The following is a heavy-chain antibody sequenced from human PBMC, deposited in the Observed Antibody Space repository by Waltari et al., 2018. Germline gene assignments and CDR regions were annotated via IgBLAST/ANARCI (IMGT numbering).Heavy chain of an antibody. V-gene: IGHV3-7*04. J-gene: IGHJ3*02. Sequence: EVQLVESGGGLVQPGGSLRLSCAAYGFTFSSYWMSWVRQAPGKGLEWVANIKKDGSEKYYVDSVKGRFTISRDNAKNSLYLQMNSLGAEDTAVYYCARGYNWNDYDAFDIWGQGTMVTVSS. CDR2: IKKDGSEK. CDR3: ARGYNWNDYDAFDI. D-gene: IGHD1-1*01. CDR1: GFTFSSYW.